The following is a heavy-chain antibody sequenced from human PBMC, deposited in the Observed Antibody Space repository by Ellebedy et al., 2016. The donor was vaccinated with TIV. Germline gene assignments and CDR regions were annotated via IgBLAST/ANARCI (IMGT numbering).Heavy chain of an antibody. J-gene: IGHJ6*02. CDR2: IIPLFGTS. Sequence: AASVKVSCKASGGTFSDSAFSWVRQAPGQGLEWMGGIIPLFGTSNYAQNFQGRATITADEFTSTAYMELSSLRFEDTAVYYCARERGSGSYKNVNYYYYGMDVWGQGTTVTVSS. D-gene: IGHD3-10*01. V-gene: IGHV1-69*13. CDR1: GGTFSDSA. CDR3: ARERGSGSYKNVNYYYYGMDV.